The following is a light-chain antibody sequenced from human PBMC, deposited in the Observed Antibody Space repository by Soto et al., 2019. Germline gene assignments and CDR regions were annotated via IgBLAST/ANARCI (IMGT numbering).Light chain of an antibody. CDR1: QDVSDY. J-gene: IGKJ5*01. Sequence: DIQLTQSPSFLSASVGDRVTITCRATQDVSDYLAWYQHAPGKAPNLLIYAAYTLQSGVPSRFSGSGSGTEFSLTITSLQPEDFATYYWQYLNGAPTITFGQGTRLDIK. CDR2: AAY. CDR3: QYLNGAPTIT. V-gene: IGKV1-9*01.